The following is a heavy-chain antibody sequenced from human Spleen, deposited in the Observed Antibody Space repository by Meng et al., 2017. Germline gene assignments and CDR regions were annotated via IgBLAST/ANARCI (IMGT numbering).Heavy chain of an antibody. J-gene: IGHJ5*02. D-gene: IGHD3-9*01. CDR2: ISSSGSTK. V-gene: IGHV3-11*01. CDR1: GFSFSDYY. Sequence: GESLKISCSASGFSFSDYYMSWIRQAPGKGLEWVSYISSSGSTKFYADSVKGRFTISRDNAKNSLHLQMNSLRAEDTAVYYCARERYDSRNYAFDPWGQGTLVTVSS. CDR3: ARERYDSRNYAFDP.